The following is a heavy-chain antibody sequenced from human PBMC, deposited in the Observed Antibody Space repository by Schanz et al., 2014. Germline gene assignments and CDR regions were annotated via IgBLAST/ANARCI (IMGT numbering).Heavy chain of an antibody. Sequence: VQLVESGGGLVKPGESLRLSCAASGFSLSSYNMNWVRQAPGKGLEWVSSISSSSSYIYYADSVKGRFTISRDNAKSSLFLQMNSLRAGDTAVYYCARGRRGDCRRTSCTYYFDYWGQGTLVTVSS. CDR1: GFSLSSYN. V-gene: IGHV3-21*06. J-gene: IGHJ4*02. D-gene: IGHD2-2*01. CDR2: ISSSSSYI. CDR3: ARGRRGDCRRTSCTYYFDY.